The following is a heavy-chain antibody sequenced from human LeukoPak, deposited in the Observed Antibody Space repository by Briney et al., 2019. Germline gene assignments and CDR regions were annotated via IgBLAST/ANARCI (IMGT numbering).Heavy chain of an antibody. CDR3: ARVWADYYDSSGYPVGAFDI. Sequence: GGSLRLSCAASGFTFSSYWMGWVRQAPGKGLEWVANIKQDGSEKYYVDSVKGRFTISRDNAKNSLYLQMNSLRAEDTAVYYCARVWADYYDSSGYPVGAFDIWGQGTMVTVSS. CDR1: GFTFSSYW. V-gene: IGHV3-7*01. D-gene: IGHD3-22*01. J-gene: IGHJ3*02. CDR2: IKQDGSEK.